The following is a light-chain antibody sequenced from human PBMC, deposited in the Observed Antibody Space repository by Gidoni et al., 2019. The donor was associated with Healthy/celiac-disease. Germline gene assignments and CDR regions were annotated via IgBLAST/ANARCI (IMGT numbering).Light chain of an antibody. V-gene: IGKV3-11*01. Sequence: EIVLTQSPATLSLSPGERATLSCRASQSVSSYLAWYQQKPGQAPRLLIYDASNRATGSPARFIGSGSGTDFTLTISSLEPEDFAVYYCQQRSNWPMYTFGQGTKLEIK. CDR2: DAS. CDR1: QSVSSY. J-gene: IGKJ2*01. CDR3: QQRSNWPMYT.